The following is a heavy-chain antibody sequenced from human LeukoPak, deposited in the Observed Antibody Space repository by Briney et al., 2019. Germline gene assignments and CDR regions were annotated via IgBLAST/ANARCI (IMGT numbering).Heavy chain of an antibody. D-gene: IGHD3-22*01. CDR2: IYYSGST. J-gene: IGHJ4*02. Sequence: SETLSLTCTVSGGSISSSSYYWGWIRQPPGKGLEWIGSIYYSGSTYYNPSLKSRVTISVDTPKNQFSLKLRSVTAADTAVYYCARDLPYYYDSSGYPIGYLDYWGQGTLVTVSS. V-gene: IGHV4-39*07. CDR3: ARDLPYYYDSSGYPIGYLDY. CDR1: GGSISSSSYY.